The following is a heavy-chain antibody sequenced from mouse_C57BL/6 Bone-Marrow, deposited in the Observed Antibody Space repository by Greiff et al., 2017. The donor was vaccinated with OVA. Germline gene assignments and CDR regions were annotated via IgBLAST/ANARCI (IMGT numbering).Heavy chain of an antibody. CDR2: ISSGGSYT. V-gene: IGHV5-6*01. J-gene: IGHJ2*01. Sequence: EVNVVESGGDLVKPGGSLKLSCAASGFTFSSYGMSWVRQTPDKRLEWVATISSGGSYTYYPDSVKGRFTISRDNAKNTLYLQMSSLKSEDTAMYDCARVLPPPYYFDYWGQGTTLTVSS. CDR3: ARVLPPPYYFDY. CDR1: GFTFSSYG. D-gene: IGHD2-10*01.